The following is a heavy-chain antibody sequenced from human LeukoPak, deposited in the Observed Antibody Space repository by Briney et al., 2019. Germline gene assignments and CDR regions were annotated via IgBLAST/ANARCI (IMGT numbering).Heavy chain of an antibody. CDR2: VYYSGSV. D-gene: IGHD2-8*01. CDR3: ARERTNGFYRLFDY. Sequence: SETLSLTCTVSCGSVSSGSYYWSWMRQPLGKGLEWIGYVYYSGSVDYNPSLKSRVIISVDTSKNQFSLKLSSVTAADTAVYYCARERTNGFYRLFDYWGQGTLVTVSS. CDR1: CGSVSSGSYY. J-gene: IGHJ4*02. V-gene: IGHV4-61*01.